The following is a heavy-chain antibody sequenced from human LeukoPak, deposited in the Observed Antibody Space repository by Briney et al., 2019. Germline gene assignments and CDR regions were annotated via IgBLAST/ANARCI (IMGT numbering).Heavy chain of an antibody. J-gene: IGHJ4*02. D-gene: IGHD3-22*01. CDR3: ARIYYYDSSGHYYALGYFDY. V-gene: IGHV6-1*01. Sequence: SQTLSLTCAISGDSVSSNSAAWNWIRQSPSRGLEWLGRTYYRSKWYNDYAVSVKSRMTINPDTSKNQFSLQLNSVTPEDTALYYCARIYYYDSSGHYYALGYFDYWGQGTLVTVSS. CDR2: TYYRSKWYN. CDR1: GDSVSSNSAA.